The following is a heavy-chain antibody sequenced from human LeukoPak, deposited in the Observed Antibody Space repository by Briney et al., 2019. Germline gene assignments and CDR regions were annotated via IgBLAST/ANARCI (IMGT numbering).Heavy chain of an antibody. J-gene: IGHJ5*02. CDR1: GGTFSSYA. Sequence: SVKVSCKASGGTFSSYAISWVRQAPGQGLEWMGGIIPIFGTANYAQKFQGTVTITADESTSTAYMGLSSLRSEDTAVYYCARGTYSNYEGWFDPWGQGTLVTVSS. CDR3: ARGTYSNYEGWFDP. CDR2: IIPIFGTA. V-gene: IGHV1-69*13. D-gene: IGHD4-11*01.